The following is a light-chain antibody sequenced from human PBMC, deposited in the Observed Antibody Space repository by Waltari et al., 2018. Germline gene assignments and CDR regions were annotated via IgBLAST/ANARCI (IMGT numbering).Light chain of an antibody. Sequence: EVVLTQSPGTLSLSPGERATLSCRASQNIGNNYLSWYQQKPGQAPRLLIYGGSTRATGIPDRFSGSGSGTDFTLTISRLEPEDCAVYDCQQYSSSPGFGPGTKVAIK. CDR2: GGS. J-gene: IGKJ3*01. CDR3: QQYSSSPG. V-gene: IGKV3-20*01. CDR1: QNIGNNY.